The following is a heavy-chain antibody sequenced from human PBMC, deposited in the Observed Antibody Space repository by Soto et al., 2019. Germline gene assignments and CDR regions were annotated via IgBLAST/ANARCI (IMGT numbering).Heavy chain of an antibody. CDR3: AKAHCSGGSCYLRAFDI. Sequence: DVQLVESGGGLVQPGGSLRLSCAAAGFTFSTYAMTWVRQAPGRGLEWVSAISGNGGSIYYADSVKGRFTISRDNSKNTLYLQMISLGDEDTAVYYCAKAHCSGGSCYLRAFDIWGQGTLVTVSS. D-gene: IGHD2-15*01. J-gene: IGHJ3*02. CDR2: ISGNGGSI. V-gene: IGHV3-23*04. CDR1: GFTFSTYA.